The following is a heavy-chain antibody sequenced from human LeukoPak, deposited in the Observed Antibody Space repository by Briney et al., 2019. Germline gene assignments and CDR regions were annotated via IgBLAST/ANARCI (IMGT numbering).Heavy chain of an antibody. CDR3: AADDLLEGY. J-gene: IGHJ4*02. CDR2: IVVGSGNT. D-gene: IGHD1-1*01. CDR1: GFTFTNSA. V-gene: IGHV1-58*02. Sequence: GASVKVSCKASGFTFTNSAMQWVRQARGQRLEWIGWIVVGSGNTNYAQKFQERVTITRGMSTSTAYMELRSLRSEDTAVYYCAADDLLEGYWGQGTLVTVSS.